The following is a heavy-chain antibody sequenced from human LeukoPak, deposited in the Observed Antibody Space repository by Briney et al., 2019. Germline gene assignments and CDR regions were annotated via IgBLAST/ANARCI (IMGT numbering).Heavy chain of an antibody. V-gene: IGHV1-69*01. CDR2: IIPIFGTA. CDR3: ARPAPRWFGELLLNDAFDI. J-gene: IGHJ3*02. Sequence: SVKVSCKASGGTFSSYAISWVRQAPGQGLEWMGGIIPIFGTANYAQKFQGRVTITADESTSTAYMELNSLRSEDTAVYYCARPAPRWFGELLLNDAFDIWGQGTMVTVSS. D-gene: IGHD3-10*01. CDR1: GGTFSSYA.